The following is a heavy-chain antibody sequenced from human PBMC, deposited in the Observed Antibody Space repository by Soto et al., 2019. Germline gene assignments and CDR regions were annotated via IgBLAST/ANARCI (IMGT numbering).Heavy chain of an antibody. V-gene: IGHV3-64*04. CDR3: ARDVTEFWTTVTTSHYGMDV. CDR1: GFAFSAHA. J-gene: IGHJ6*02. Sequence: PGGALRPYCAGSGFAFSAHAMHWVRQTPGKGLEYISAISSNGGSTYYADSVKGRFTISRDNSKNTLYLQMNSLRAEDTAVYYCARDVTEFWTTVTTSHYGMDVWGQGTTVTVSS. CDR2: ISSNGGST. D-gene: IGHD4-17*01.